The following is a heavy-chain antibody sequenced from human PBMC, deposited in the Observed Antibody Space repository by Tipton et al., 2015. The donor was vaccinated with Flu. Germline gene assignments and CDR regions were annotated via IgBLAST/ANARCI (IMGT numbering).Heavy chain of an antibody. CDR1: GGSISSGGYY. J-gene: IGHJ3*02. CDR2: IYTSGST. V-gene: IGHV4-61*02. Sequence: LRLSCTVSGGSISSGGYYWSWIRQHPGKGLEWIGRIYTSGSTNYNPSLKSRVTISVDTSKNQFSLKLSSVTAADTAVYYCARDPRIAVAGDHDAFDIWGQGTMVTVSS. CDR3: ARDPRIAVAGDHDAFDI. D-gene: IGHD6-19*01.